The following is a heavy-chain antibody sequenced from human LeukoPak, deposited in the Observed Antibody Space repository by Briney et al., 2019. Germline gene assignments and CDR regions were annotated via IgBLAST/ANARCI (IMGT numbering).Heavy chain of an antibody. CDR3: AREKPGIAAAGHFDY. Sequence: LRLSCAASGFTFSSYSMNWIRQHPGKGLEWIGYIYYSGSTYYNPSLKSRVTISVDTSKNQFSLKLSSVTAADTAVYYCAREKPGIAAAGHFDYWGQGTLVTVSS. CDR2: IYYSGST. D-gene: IGHD6-13*01. CDR1: GFTFSSYS. V-gene: IGHV4-31*02. J-gene: IGHJ4*02.